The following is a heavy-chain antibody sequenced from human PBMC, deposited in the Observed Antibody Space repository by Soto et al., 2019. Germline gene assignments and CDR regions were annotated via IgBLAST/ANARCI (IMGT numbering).Heavy chain of an antibody. CDR3: ARDMSGGSSWYEFDS. CDR2: VYYTGTT. V-gene: IGHV4-59*01. J-gene: IGHJ4*02. Sequence: SETLSLTCTVSGDSIKSAYWSWVRQPPGRGLEWIGYVYYTGTTNSNPSLKSRVTISADTSKNLFSLKVVSVTPADTAVYFCARDMSGGSSWYEFDSWGPGTLVTVSS. D-gene: IGHD6-13*01. CDR1: GDSIKSAY.